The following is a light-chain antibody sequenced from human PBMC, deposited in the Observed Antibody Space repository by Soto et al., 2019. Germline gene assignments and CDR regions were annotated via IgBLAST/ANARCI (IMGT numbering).Light chain of an antibody. CDR2: DAS. Sequence: EIVLTQSPATLSLSPGERATLSCRASQSVSSYLAGYQQKPGQAPRLLIYDASNRATGIPARFSGSGSGTDFTLTSSSLEPEDFAVYDCEQRSNWPPAFGPGTKVDIK. V-gene: IGKV3-11*01. CDR3: EQRSNWPPA. J-gene: IGKJ3*01. CDR1: QSVSSY.